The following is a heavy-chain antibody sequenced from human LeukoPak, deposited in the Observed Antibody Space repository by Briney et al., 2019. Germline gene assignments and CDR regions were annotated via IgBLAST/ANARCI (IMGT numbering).Heavy chain of an antibody. CDR1: GFTFSSYG. J-gene: IGHJ6*03. V-gene: IGHV3-23*01. CDR3: AKGDTSYSGFGELIYYYMDV. Sequence: PGGSLRLSCAASGFTFSSYGMSWVRQAPGKGLEWVSAISGSGGSTYYADSVKGRFTISRDNSKNTLYLQMNSLRAEDTAVYYCAKGDTSYSGFGELIYYYMDVWGKGTTVTISS. D-gene: IGHD3-10*01. CDR2: ISGSGGST.